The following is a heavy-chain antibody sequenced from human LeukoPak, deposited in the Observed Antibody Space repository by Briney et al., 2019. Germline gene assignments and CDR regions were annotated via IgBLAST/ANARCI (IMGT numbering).Heavy chain of an antibody. Sequence: ASVKVSCKASGSTFTSYGISWVRQAPGQGLEWMGWISADNGKTNYVQKFQGRLTMTTDTSTSTAYMELRSLRSDDTAVYYCARGGSLWSPGRQYDYWGQGTLVTVSS. J-gene: IGHJ4*02. V-gene: IGHV1-18*01. CDR1: GSTFTSYG. CDR2: ISADNGKT. CDR3: ARGGSLWSPGRQYDY. D-gene: IGHD3-10*01.